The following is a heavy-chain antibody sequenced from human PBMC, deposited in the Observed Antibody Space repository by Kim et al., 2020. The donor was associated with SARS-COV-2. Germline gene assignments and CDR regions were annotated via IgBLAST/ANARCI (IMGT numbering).Heavy chain of an antibody. V-gene: IGHV3-33*08. Sequence: GGSLRLSCAASGFNFSSYGMHWVRQAPGKGLEWVAFICCDGSDKYYADSVRGRFTISRDNSKHTLYLQMRSLRAEDTAVYYCARGLHYDAWRGCSDYYCGMDGGREGTTATVSS. D-gene: IGHD3-3*01. CDR1: GFNFSSYG. J-gene: IGHJ6*04. CDR2: ICCDGSDK. CDR3: ARGLHYDAWRGCSDYYCGMDG.